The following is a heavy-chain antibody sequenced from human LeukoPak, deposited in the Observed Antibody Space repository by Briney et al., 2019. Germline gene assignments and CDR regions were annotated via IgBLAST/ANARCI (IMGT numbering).Heavy chain of an antibody. CDR2: INRDGSSA. J-gene: IGHJ4*02. CDR1: GFTFSTYW. D-gene: IGHD3-22*01. CDR3: ARDFRYYYDSVLSTGIDY. Sequence: TGGSLRLSCAASGFTFSTYWMHWVRQAPGKGPVWVSRINRDGSSADYADSVKGRFTISRDNAKNSLYLQMNSLRAEDTAVYYCARDFRYYYDSVLSTGIDYWGQGTLVTVSS. V-gene: IGHV3-74*01.